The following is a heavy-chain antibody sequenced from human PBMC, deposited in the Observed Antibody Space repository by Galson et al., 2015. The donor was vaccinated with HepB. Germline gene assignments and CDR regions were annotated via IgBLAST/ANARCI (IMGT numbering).Heavy chain of an antibody. CDR2: ISYDGNNK. CDR3: ARDSAYSSGWQRIPFDY. D-gene: IGHD6-19*01. CDR1: GFIFNNNA. V-gene: IGHV3-30-3*01. J-gene: IGHJ4*02. Sequence: SLRLSCAGSGFIFNNNALHWVRQAPGKGLEWVAIISYDGNNKYYADSVKGRFTISRDNSKNTLYLQMNSLRAEDTAVYYCARDSAYSSGWQRIPFDYWGQGTLVTVSS.